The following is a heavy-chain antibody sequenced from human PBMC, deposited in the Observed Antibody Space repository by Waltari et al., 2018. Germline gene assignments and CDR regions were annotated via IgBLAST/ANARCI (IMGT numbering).Heavy chain of an antibody. CDR3: AREMTTFYYYMDV. CDR1: GFPLSLYS. CDR2: ISSDPSST. J-gene: IGHJ6*03. V-gene: IGHV3-48*04. Sequence: EAQRVESGGGLVQSGGSLRLSCGAAGFPLSLYSMNWVRQAPGKGLEWIAYISSDPSSTYYADSVKGRFTISRDNAKNSVYLQMNSLRAEDTAVYYCAREMTTFYYYMDVWGKGTTVTVSS.